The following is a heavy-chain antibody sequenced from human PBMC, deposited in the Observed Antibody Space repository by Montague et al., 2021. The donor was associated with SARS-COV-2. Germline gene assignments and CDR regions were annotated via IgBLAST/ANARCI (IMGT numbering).Heavy chain of an antibody. Sequence: SLRLSCAASGFTFSSYSMNWVRQAPGKGLEWVSSISSSGSYIYYADSVKGRFTISRDNAKNSLYLQMNSLRAEDTAVYYCASGEWELLPFDYWGQGTLVTVSS. CDR2: ISSSGSYI. J-gene: IGHJ4*02. CDR3: ASGEWELLPFDY. D-gene: IGHD1-26*01. V-gene: IGHV3-21*01. CDR1: GFTFSSYS.